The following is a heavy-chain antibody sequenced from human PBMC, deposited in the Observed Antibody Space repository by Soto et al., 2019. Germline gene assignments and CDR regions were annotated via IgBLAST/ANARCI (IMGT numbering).Heavy chain of an antibody. CDR1: GGTFSSYT. CDR3: AREEYYYGSGAVFDY. D-gene: IGHD3-10*01. CDR2: IIPILGIA. J-gene: IGHJ4*02. Sequence: QVQLVQSGAEVKKPGSSVKVSCKASGGTFSSYTISWVRQAPGKGLEWMGRIIPILGIANYAQKFQGSITITAGKSTSTAYMELSILGSEDTAVYYLAREEYYYGSGAVFDYWGQGTLVTVSS. V-gene: IGHV1-69*08.